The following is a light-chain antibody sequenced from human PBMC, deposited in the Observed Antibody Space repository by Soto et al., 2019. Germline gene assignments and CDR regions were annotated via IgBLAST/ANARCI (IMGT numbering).Light chain of an antibody. Sequence: ETVLTQSPASLSLSPGEGATLSCWASESVSSHLAWYQQKPGQAPRLLIYDASNRATGIPARFSGSGSGTDFTLTISSLEPEDSAVYYCQQRGNWPPLYTFGQGTKVEIK. J-gene: IGKJ2*01. V-gene: IGKV3-11*01. CDR3: QQRGNWPPLYT. CDR1: ESVSSH. CDR2: DAS.